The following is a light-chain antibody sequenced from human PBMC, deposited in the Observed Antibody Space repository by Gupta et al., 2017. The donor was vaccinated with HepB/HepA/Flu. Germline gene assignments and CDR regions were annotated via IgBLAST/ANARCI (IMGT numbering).Light chain of an antibody. J-gene: IGLJ2*01. V-gene: IGLV1-47*01. CDR1: TSNIGTKY. Sequence: QSVLTQPPSASGAPGLRVTISCSGSTSNIGTKYVYWYQQFPGTAPKLLIYRNAKRCSGVPERFSASKSGTSSSLDITGLRAEDEADYDWAAWDDSLNTFVFGGGTKLTVL. CDR2: RNA. CDR3: AAWDDSLNTFV.